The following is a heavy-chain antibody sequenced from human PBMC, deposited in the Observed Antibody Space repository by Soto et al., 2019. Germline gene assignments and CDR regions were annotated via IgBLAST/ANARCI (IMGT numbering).Heavy chain of an antibody. V-gene: IGHV3-33*01. CDR1: GFTFSSYG. J-gene: IGHJ3*02. CDR3: ARDLSGDYGALDT. CDR2: IWYDGSNK. Sequence: QVQLVESGGGVVQPGRSLRLSCAASGFTFSSYGMHWARQGPGKGLEWVAVIWYDGSNKVYADSVKGRFTISKDNSKNTLYLQMNILRAEDTAVYYCARDLSGDYGALDTWGQGTMVTVSS. D-gene: IGHD4-17*01.